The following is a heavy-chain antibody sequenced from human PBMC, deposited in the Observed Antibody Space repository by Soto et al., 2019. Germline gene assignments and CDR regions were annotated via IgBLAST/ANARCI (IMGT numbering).Heavy chain of an antibody. V-gene: IGHV1-8*01. CDR2: MNPNSGNT. Sequence: ASVKGSCKASGYTFTSYDINWVRQATGQGLEWMGWMNPNSGNTGYAQKFQGRVTMTRNTSISTAYVELSSLRSEDTAVYYCARSIAARRGGYYYYYCMDVCCQGTTVTVS. CDR3: ARSIAARRGGYYYYYCMDV. CDR1: GYTFTSYD. J-gene: IGHJ6*02. D-gene: IGHD6-6*01.